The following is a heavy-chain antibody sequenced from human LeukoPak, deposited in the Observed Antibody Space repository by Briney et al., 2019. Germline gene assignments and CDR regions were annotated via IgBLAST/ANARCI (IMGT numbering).Heavy chain of an antibody. CDR1: GGSFSGYY. V-gene: IGHV4-34*01. CDR3: ARHLMIFGVVRRWFDP. CDR2: INHSGST. Sequence: SETLSLTCAVYGGSFSGYYWGWIRQPPGKGLEWIGEINHSGSTNYNPSLKSRVTISVDTSKNQFSLKLSSVTAADTAVYYCARHLMIFGVVRRWFDPWSQGTLVTVSS. D-gene: IGHD3-3*01. J-gene: IGHJ5*02.